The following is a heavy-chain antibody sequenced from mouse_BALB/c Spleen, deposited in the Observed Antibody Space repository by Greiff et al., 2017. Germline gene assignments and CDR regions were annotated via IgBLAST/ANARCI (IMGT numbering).Heavy chain of an antibody. V-gene: IGHV3-2*02. CDR2: ISYSGST. CDR3: ARLQLGLGDY. Sequence: EVKLVESGPGLVKPSQSLSLTCTVTGYSITSDYAWNWIRQFPGNKLEWMGYISYSGSTSYNPSLKSRISITRDTSKNQFFLQLNSVTTEDTATYYCARLQLGLGDYWGQGTSVTVSS. CDR1: GYSITSDYA. J-gene: IGHJ4*01. D-gene: IGHD3-1*01.